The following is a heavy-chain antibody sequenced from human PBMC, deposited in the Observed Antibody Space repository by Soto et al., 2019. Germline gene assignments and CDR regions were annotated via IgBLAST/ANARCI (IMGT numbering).Heavy chain of an antibody. Sequence: ASVKVSCKASGYTFTSYGISWVRQAPGQGLEWMGWISAYNGNTNYAQKLQGRVTMTTDTSTSTAYMELRSLRSDDTAVYYCARDPCGGDCYDYSYYGMDVWGQGTTVTVSS. V-gene: IGHV1-18*01. CDR3: ARDPCGGDCYDYSYYGMDV. D-gene: IGHD2-21*02. J-gene: IGHJ6*02. CDR2: ISAYNGNT. CDR1: GYTFTSYG.